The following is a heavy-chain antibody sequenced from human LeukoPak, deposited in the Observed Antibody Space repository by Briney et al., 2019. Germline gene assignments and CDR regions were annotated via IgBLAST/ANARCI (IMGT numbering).Heavy chain of an antibody. CDR1: GGSISSSSYY. CDR3: ARDRQYHRPAGWFDP. Sequence: SETLSLTCTVSGGSISSSSYYWGWIRQPPGKGLEWIGSIYYGGSSYYNPSLKSRVSISVDTSNNQFSLKVNSVTAADTAVYYCARDRQYHRPAGWFDPWGQGTLVTVSS. CDR2: IYYGGSS. V-gene: IGHV4-39*07. D-gene: IGHD1-14*01. J-gene: IGHJ5*02.